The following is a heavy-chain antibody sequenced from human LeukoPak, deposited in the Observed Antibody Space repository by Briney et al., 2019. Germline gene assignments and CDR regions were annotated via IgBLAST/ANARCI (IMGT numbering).Heavy chain of an antibody. CDR3: ARGCSPGGDCYPDC. J-gene: IGHJ4*02. D-gene: IGHD2-21*02. CDR1: GGSFSVYY. Sequence: PSETLSLTCAVCGGSFSVYYWSWIRQPPGKGLEWSGEINHSGSTNDNPALKSRVTISVDPSKTQSSLKLSSVTPAATAVYYCARGCSPGGDCYPDCWGQGTLVTVSS. CDR2: INHSGST. V-gene: IGHV4-34*01.